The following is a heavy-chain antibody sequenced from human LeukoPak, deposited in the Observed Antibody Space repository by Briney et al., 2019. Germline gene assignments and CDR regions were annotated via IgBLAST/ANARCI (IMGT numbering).Heavy chain of an antibody. V-gene: IGHV4-30-4*01. CDR3: ARVESYGSGRDFDY. D-gene: IGHD3-10*01. Sequence: PSETLSLTCTVSGGSISSGDYYWSWIRQPPGKGLEWIGYIYYSGSTYYNPSLKSRVTISVDTSKNQFSLKLSSVTAADTAVYYCARVESYGSGRDFDYWGQGTLVTVSS. CDR2: IYYSGST. J-gene: IGHJ4*02. CDR1: GGSISSGDYY.